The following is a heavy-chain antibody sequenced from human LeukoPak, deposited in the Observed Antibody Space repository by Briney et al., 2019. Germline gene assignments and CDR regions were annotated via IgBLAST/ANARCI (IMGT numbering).Heavy chain of an antibody. J-gene: IGHJ5*02. CDR2: INHSGST. V-gene: IGHV4-34*01. CDR1: GGSFSGYY. D-gene: IGHD2-15*01. Sequence: SETLSLTCAVYGGSFSGYYWSWIRQPPGKGLEWIGEINHSGSTNYNPSLKSRVTISVDTSKNQFSLKLSSVTAADTAVYYCARSWGIVVVVAATTGWFDPWGQGTLVTVSS. CDR3: ARSWGIVVVVAATTGWFDP.